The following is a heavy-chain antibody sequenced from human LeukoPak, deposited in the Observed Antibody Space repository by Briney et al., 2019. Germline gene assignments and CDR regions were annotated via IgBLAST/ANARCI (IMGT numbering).Heavy chain of an antibody. CDR1: GYTLTELS. V-gene: IGHV1-2*02. CDR3: ARFPILAYCGGDCYLDWFDP. CDR2: INPNSGGT. J-gene: IGHJ5*02. D-gene: IGHD2-21*01. Sequence: ASVKVSCKVSGYTLTELSMHWARQAPGQGLEWMGGINPNSGGTNYAQKFQGRVTMTRDTSISTAYMELSRLRSDDTAVYYCARFPILAYCGGDCYLDWFDPWGQGTLVTVSS.